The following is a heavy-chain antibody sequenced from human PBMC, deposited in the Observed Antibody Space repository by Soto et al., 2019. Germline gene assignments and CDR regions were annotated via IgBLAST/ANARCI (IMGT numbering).Heavy chain of an antibody. CDR3: ARDRAYYYDSSGYLDPYYYYGMDV. Sequence: SETLSLTCTVSGGSISSYYWSWIRQPPGKGLEWIGYIYYSGSTNYNPSLKSRVTISVDTSKNQFSLKPSSVTAADTAVYYCARDRAYYYDSSGYLDPYYYYGMDVWGQGTTVTVSS. J-gene: IGHJ6*02. V-gene: IGHV4-59*01. CDR2: IYYSGST. CDR1: GGSISSYY. D-gene: IGHD3-22*01.